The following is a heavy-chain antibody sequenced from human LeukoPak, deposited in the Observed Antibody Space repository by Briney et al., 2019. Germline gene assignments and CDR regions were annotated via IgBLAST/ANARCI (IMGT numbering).Heavy chain of an antibody. CDR2: ISGDGGRT. V-gene: IGHV3-43*02. Sequence: GGSLRLSCAASGFTFDDYAMHWVRQAPGKGLEWVSLISGDGGRTYYADSVKGRFTISRDNSKNTLYLQMNSLNAEDTALYYCAKGRCSGGSCYGRGLDYWGQGTLVTVSS. J-gene: IGHJ4*02. CDR1: GFTFDDYA. D-gene: IGHD2-15*01. CDR3: AKGRCSGGSCYGRGLDY.